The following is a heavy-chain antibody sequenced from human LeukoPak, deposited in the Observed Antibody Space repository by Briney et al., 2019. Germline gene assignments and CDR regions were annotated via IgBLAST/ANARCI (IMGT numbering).Heavy chain of an antibody. J-gene: IGHJ6*02. CDR2: ISTDGSST. CDR3: ASYLTSIPSGMDV. Sequence: PGGSLRLSCAASGFTFSSYWMHWLRQAPGKGLVWVSRISTDGSSTSYADSVKGRFTISRDNSKNTLYLQMNSLRAEDTAVYYCASYLTSIPSGMDVWGQGTTVTVSS. D-gene: IGHD2/OR15-2a*01. V-gene: IGHV3-74*01. CDR1: GFTFSSYW.